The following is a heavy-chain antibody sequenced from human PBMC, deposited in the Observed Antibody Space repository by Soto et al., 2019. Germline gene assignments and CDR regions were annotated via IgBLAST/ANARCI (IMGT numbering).Heavy chain of an antibody. D-gene: IGHD4-17*01. CDR3: AKAGGSTVTTAP. V-gene: IGHV3-74*01. CDR1: GLTFSSYW. Sequence: GGSLRLSCAASGLTFSSYWMHWVRQAPGKGPVWVSRINSVGSSSSYADSVQGRFTICRDNAKNTLYLQINSLGAEDTAVYYCAKAGGSTVTTAPWCQGTLVTVSS. CDR2: INSVGSSS. J-gene: IGHJ4*02.